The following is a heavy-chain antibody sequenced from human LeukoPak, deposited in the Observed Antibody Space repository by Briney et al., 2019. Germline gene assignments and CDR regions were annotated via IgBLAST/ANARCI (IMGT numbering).Heavy chain of an antibody. J-gene: IGHJ4*02. CDR1: GFTFSNAW. CDR3: TKSKEVVTAIFDY. D-gene: IGHD2-21*02. V-gene: IGHV3-15*01. CDR2: IKSKTDGGRT. Sequence: GSLRLSCVASGFTFSNAWMSWVRQAPGKGLEWVGRIKSKTDGGRTDSAAPVKGRFTISRDDSKNTLYLQMNSLRAEDTAVYYCTKSKEVVTAIFDYWGQGTLVTVSS.